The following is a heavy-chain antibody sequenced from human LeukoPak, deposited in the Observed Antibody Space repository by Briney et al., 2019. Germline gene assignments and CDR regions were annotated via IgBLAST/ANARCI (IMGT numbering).Heavy chain of an antibody. CDR3: ARAVHYYDRLDY. V-gene: IGHV4-30-2*01. Sequence: SETLSLTCTVSGGSISSGGYYWSWIRQPPGKGLEWIGYIYHSGSTYYNPSLKSRVTISVDRSKNQFSLKLSSVTAADTVVYYCARAVHYYDRLDYWGQGTLVTVSS. D-gene: IGHD3-22*01. J-gene: IGHJ4*02. CDR2: IYHSGST. CDR1: GGSISSGGYY.